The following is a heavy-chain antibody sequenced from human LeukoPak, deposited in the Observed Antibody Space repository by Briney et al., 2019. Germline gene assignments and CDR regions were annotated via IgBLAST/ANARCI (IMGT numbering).Heavy chain of an antibody. J-gene: IGHJ5*02. D-gene: IGHD2-15*01. Sequence: SETLSLTCAVYGGSFSGYYWSWIRQPPGKGLEWIGSIYYSGSTYYNPSLKSRVTISVDTSKNQFSLKLSSVTAADTAVYYCATVRRGGGEVFDPWGQGTLVTVSS. CDR2: IYYSGST. CDR3: ATVRRGGGEVFDP. V-gene: IGHV4-34*01. CDR1: GGSFSGYY.